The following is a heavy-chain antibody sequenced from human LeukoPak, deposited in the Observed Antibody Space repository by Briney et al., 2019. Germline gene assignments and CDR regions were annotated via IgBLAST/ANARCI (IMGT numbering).Heavy chain of an antibody. CDR3: ARVCMNSDDSQYQPLDC. Sequence: PGGSLRLSCAASGFTFSSRWMSWVRQAPGKGLEWVAKIKQDGSEKDYVDSVKGRFTISRDNAENSLYLQMNSLTTGDTAVYFCARVCMNSDDSQYQPLDCWGQGTLVTVSS. CDR1: GFTFSSRW. CDR2: IKQDGSEK. V-gene: IGHV3-7*01. J-gene: IGHJ4*02. D-gene: IGHD3-22*01.